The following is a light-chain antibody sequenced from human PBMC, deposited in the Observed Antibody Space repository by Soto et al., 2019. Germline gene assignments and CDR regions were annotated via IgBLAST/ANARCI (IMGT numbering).Light chain of an antibody. CDR1: QGISSA. Sequence: AIQFTHSPSSLSASVIYRATITCRASQGISSALAWYQQKPGKAPKLLIYDASSLESGVPSRFSGSGSGTDFTLTISSLQPEDFATYYCQQFNNWITFGQGTRLEIK. J-gene: IGKJ5*01. CDR2: DAS. CDR3: QQFNNWIT. V-gene: IGKV1D-13*01.